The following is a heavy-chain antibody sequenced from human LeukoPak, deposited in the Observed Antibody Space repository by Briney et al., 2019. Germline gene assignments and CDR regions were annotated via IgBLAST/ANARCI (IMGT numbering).Heavy chain of an antibody. Sequence: SETLSLTCTVSGGSISSYYWSWIRQPPGKGLEWIGYIYYSGSTNYNPSLKSRVTISVDTSKNQFSLKLSSVTAADTAVYYCAREAYGDYVSGWYFDLWGRGTLVTVSS. J-gene: IGHJ2*01. CDR1: GGSISSYY. D-gene: IGHD4-17*01. V-gene: IGHV4-59*01. CDR3: AREAYGDYVSGWYFDL. CDR2: IYYSGST.